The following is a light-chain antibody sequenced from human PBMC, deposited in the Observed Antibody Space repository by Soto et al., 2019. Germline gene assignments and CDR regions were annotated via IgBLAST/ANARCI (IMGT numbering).Light chain of an antibody. J-gene: IGLJ2*01. CDR1: SSDVGSYNL. CDR2: EDN. CDR3: CAFVRSNALL. Sequence: QSVLTQPASVSGSPGQSITISCTGTSSDVGSYNLVSWYQHHPGKAPKFIIYEDNKRPSGVSNRFSGSKSGNTASLTISGLQAEDEADYYCCAFVRSNALLFGGGTKVTVL. V-gene: IGLV2-23*01.